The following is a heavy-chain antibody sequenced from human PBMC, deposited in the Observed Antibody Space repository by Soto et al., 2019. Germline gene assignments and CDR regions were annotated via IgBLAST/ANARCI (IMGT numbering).Heavy chain of an antibody. D-gene: IGHD2-2*01. J-gene: IGHJ3*02. CDR2: IYYSGST. Sequence: QLQLQESGPGLVKPSETLSLTCTVSGGSISSSSYYWGWIRQPPGKGLEWIGSIYYSGSTYYNSSLKSRVTISVDTSKNQFSLKLSSVTAADTAVYYCAREGCSSTSCYPNDAFDIWGQGTMVTVSS. CDR3: AREGCSSTSCYPNDAFDI. V-gene: IGHV4-39*02. CDR1: GGSISSSSYY.